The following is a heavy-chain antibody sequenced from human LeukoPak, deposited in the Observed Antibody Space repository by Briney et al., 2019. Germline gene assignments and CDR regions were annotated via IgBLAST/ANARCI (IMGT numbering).Heavy chain of an antibody. CDR2: IGRTGDI. CDR3: AXXXXLXNNYWRDAFDF. Sequence: GGSLRLSCAASGFTFSNYAMTWVRQAPGKGLEWVSVIGRTGDIFYADSVKGRFTISRDNSKNTLYLQMNSLRAEDTAVYYCAXXXXLXNNYWRDAFDFWGQGTMVTVSS. D-gene: IGHD1-1*01. CDR1: GFTFSNYA. J-gene: IGHJ3*01. V-gene: IGHV3-23*01.